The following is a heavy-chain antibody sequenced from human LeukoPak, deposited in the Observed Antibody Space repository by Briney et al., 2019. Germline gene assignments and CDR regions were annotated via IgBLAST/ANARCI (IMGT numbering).Heavy chain of an antibody. J-gene: IGHJ4*02. Sequence: ASVKVSCKASGYTFINYYIHWVRQAPGHGLEWMGIIDPSGGSTSYAQKFQGRVTMTRDMSTSTVYMELSSLRSEDTAVYYCATDYYYDSSGSYYTVDYWGQGTLVTVSS. CDR1: GYTFINYY. V-gene: IGHV1-46*01. CDR3: ATDYYYDSSGSYYTVDY. D-gene: IGHD3-22*01. CDR2: IDPSGGST.